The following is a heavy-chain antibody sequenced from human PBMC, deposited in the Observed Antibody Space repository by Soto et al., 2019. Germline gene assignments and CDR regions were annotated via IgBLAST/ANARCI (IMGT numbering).Heavy chain of an antibody. D-gene: IGHD3-22*01. CDR1: GFTFSSND. CDR2: IYSSGST. CDR3: ATRPLLPGAP. J-gene: IGHJ3*01. V-gene: IGHV3-53*01. Sequence: EVQLVESGGGLIQPGGSLRLSCAASGFTFSSNDMNWVRQAPGKGLEWVSLIYSSGSTSYADSVKGRFTISRDHSKNTLYIQMSSLRAEDTAVYYCATRPLLPGAPWGQGTMVTVSS.